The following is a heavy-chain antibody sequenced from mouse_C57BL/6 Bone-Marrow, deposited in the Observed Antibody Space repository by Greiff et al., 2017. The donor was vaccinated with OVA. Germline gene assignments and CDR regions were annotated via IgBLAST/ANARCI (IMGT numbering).Heavy chain of an antibody. CDR2: ISSSGST. J-gene: IGHJ1*03. Sequence: EVQLQESGPGLAKPSPSLTLSCTVTGYSFTSYYWNWIRKFPGHKLEYIGYISSSGSTYYNPDLKKRKSINRYTSKNQYSRQLNSVTTADTATEYGANWDCSSYNWYFDVWGTGTTVTVSS. CDR1: GYSFTSYY. V-gene: IGHV3-8*01. CDR3: ANWDCSSYNWYFDV. D-gene: IGHD1-1*01.